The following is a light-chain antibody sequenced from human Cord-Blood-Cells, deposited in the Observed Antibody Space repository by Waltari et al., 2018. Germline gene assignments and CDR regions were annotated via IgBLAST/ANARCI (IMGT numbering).Light chain of an antibody. Sequence: QSALTQPASVSGSPEQSITISCTGTSSDVGSYNLVSWYQQHPGKAPKLMIYEGSKRPSGVSNRFSGSKSGNTASLTISGLQAEDEADYYCCSYAGYVFGTGTKVTVL. CDR3: CSYAGYV. J-gene: IGLJ1*01. V-gene: IGLV2-23*01. CDR2: EGS. CDR1: SSDVGSYNL.